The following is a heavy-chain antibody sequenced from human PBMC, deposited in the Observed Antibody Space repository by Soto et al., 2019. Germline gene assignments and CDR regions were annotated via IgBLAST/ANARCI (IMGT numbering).Heavy chain of an antibody. J-gene: IGHJ4*02. V-gene: IGHV1-18*01. Sequence: QVQLVQSGAEVKKPGASVKVSCKASGYTFTSYGISWVRQAPGQGLEWMGWISAYNGNTNYAQKRQGRATMTPDTPTSLDYMELRSLRSDDTAVYYCVRGNGAVDYWGQGTLVTVSS. CDR1: GYTFTSYG. CDR3: VRGNGAVDY. CDR2: ISAYNGNT. D-gene: IGHD3-10*01.